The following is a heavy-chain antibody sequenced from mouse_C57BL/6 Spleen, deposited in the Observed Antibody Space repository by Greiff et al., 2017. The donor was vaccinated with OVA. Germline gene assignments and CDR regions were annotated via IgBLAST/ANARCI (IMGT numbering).Heavy chain of an antibody. V-gene: IGHV1-53*01. CDR3: ARKGPVPDY. J-gene: IGHJ2*01. Sequence: VQLQESGTELVKPGASVKLSCKASGYTFTSYWMHWVQQRPGPGLEWIGNINPSNGGTNYNEKFKRKAKLTVDKSASKADMQLSSLAFEDTAVYYCARKGPVPDYWGQGTTLTVSS. D-gene: IGHD3-3*01. CDR2: INPSNGGT. CDR1: GYTFTSYW.